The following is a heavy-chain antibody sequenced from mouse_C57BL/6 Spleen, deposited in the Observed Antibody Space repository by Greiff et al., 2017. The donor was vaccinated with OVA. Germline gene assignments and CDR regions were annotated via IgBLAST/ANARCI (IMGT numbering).Heavy chain of an antibody. Sequence: VKLQQSGAELARPGASVKLSCKASGYTFTSYGISWVKQRTGQGLEWIGEIYPRSGNTYYNEKFKGKATLTADKSSSTAYMELRSLTSEDSAVYFCARAFDYDYYYAMDYWGQGTSVTVSS. CDR2: IYPRSGNT. CDR1: GYTFTSYG. D-gene: IGHD2-4*01. V-gene: IGHV1-81*01. J-gene: IGHJ4*01. CDR3: ARAFDYDYYYAMDY.